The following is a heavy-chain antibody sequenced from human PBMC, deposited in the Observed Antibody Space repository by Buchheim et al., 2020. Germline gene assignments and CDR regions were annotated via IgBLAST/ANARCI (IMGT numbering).Heavy chain of an antibody. CDR2: IYHSGST. CDR1: AGSISGSNW. CDR3: ARVNTDISFDY. J-gene: IGHJ4*02. Sequence: QMQLQESGPGLVKPSGTLSLTCDVSAGSISGSNWWSWVRQSPGKGLEWIGEIYHSGSTNYNPSLKYRVTISVDKSKSQFSLKLGAVTAAVTAIYYCARVNTDISFDYWGPGTL. D-gene: IGHD1/OR15-1a*01. V-gene: IGHV4-4*02.